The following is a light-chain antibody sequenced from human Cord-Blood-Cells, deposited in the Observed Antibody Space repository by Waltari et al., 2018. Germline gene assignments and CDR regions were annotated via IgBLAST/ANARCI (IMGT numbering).Light chain of an antibody. V-gene: IGKV3-15*01. J-gene: IGKJ2*01. CDR3: QQYNNWPPYT. CDR1: QCVSSN. CDR2: GAS. Sequence: EIVMTQSPATLSVSLGERATLSCRASQCVSSNLAWYQQKPGQAPRLLIYGASTRATGIPARFSGSGSGTEFTLTISSLQSEDFAVYYCQQYNNWPPYTFGQGTKLEIK.